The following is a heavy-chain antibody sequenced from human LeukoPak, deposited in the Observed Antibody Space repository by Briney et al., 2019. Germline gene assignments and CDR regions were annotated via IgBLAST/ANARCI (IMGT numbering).Heavy chain of an antibody. Sequence: PSETLSLTCTVSGYSISSGYYWGWIRQPPGKGLEWIGSIYHSGSTYYNPSLKSRVTISVDTSKNQFSLKLSSVTAADTAVYYCARDTLRGDAFDIWGQGTMVTVSS. CDR2: IYHSGST. V-gene: IGHV4-38-2*02. CDR3: ARDTLRGDAFDI. CDR1: GYSISSGYY. D-gene: IGHD2-15*01. J-gene: IGHJ3*02.